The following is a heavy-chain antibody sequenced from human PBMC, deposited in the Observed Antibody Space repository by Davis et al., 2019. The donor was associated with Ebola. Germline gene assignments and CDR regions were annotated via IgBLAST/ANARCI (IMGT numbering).Heavy chain of an antibody. D-gene: IGHD2-15*01. V-gene: IGHV3-30-3*01. CDR2: ISYDGSNK. J-gene: IGHJ3*02. CDR3: ARALERCSGGSCLGNAFDI. Sequence: GESLKISCAASGFTFSSYAMHWVRQAPGKGLEWVAVISYDGSNKYYADSVKCRFTISRDNSKNTLYLQMNSLRAEDTAVYYCARALERCSGGSCLGNAFDIWGQGTMVTVSS. CDR1: GFTFSSYA.